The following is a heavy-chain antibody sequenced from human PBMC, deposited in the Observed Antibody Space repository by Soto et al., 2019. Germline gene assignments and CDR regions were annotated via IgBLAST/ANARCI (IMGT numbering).Heavy chain of an antibody. CDR1: GFTFSSYG. CDR3: SKVPPEDNWYFDL. Sequence: QVQLVESGGGVVQPGRSLRLSCAASGFTFSSYGMHWVRQAPGKGLEWVAVISYDGSNKYYADSVKGRFTISRDNSKNTLYLQMNSLRSEDTAVYYCSKVPPEDNWYFDLWGRGTLVTVSS. J-gene: IGHJ2*01. CDR2: ISYDGSNK. V-gene: IGHV3-30*18.